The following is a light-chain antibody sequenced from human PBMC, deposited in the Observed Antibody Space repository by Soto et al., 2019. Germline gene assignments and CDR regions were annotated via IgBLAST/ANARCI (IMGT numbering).Light chain of an antibody. J-gene: IGKJ1*01. CDR3: QQFHSFSRT. CDR1: QNINSW. Sequence: DIQMTKSPSTLSASVGDRVTITCRASQNINSWLAWYQQKPWKAPNLLIYDASTLESGVPSSFSGSGSGTEFTLTSISLQPEDFATYYCQQFHSFSRTFGQGTKVEVK. V-gene: IGKV1-5*01. CDR2: DAS.